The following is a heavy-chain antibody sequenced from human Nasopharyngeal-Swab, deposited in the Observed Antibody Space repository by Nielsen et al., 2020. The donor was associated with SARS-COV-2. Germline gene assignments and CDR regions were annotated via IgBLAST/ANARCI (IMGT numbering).Heavy chain of an antibody. CDR3: ARDRRGGDGFDY. V-gene: IGHV4-34*01. D-gene: IGHD2-21*02. CDR2: INHSGST. Sequence: SETLSLTCAVYGGSFSGYYWSWIRQPPGKGLEWIGEINHSGSTNYNPSLKSRVTISVDTSKNQFSLKLSPVTAADTAVYYCARDRRGGDGFDYWGQGTLVTVSS. J-gene: IGHJ4*02. CDR1: GGSFSGYY.